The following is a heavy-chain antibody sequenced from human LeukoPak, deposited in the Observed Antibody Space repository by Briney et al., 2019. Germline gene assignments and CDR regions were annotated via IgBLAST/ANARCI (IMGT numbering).Heavy chain of an antibody. CDR1: GYTFTSYG. CDR2: VIPIFGTA. V-gene: IGHV1-69*05. J-gene: IGHJ6*03. CDR3: AREILDRSQRELYYYYMDV. Sequence: GASVKVSCKASGYTFTSYGISWVRQAPGQGLEWMGGVIPIFGTANYAQKFQGRVTITTDESTSTAYMELSSLRSEDTAVYYCAREILDRSQRELYYYYMDVWGKGTTVTVSS. D-gene: IGHD1-26*01.